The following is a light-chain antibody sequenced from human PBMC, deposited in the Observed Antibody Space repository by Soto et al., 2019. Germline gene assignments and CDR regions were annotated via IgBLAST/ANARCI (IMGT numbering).Light chain of an antibody. Sequence: IVMTLSPLSLPVTPAEPASISCRSSQSLLHNNGYNFLDWYLQKSGQSPHLLIYLGSHRASGVPDRFSGSASGTDLTLRITRVEAEDVGVYFCMQALQTSLTFGGGTKVDIK. CDR3: MQALQTSLT. J-gene: IGKJ4*01. CDR2: LGS. V-gene: IGKV2-28*01. CDR1: QSLLHNNGYNF.